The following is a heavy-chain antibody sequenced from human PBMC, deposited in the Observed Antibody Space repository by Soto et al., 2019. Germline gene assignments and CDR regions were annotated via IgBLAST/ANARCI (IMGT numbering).Heavy chain of an antibody. J-gene: IGHJ4*02. CDR2: IYYSGST. CDR3: ARVGSYYDSSGYLDY. V-gene: IGHV4-59*12. CDR1: GGSISSYY. D-gene: IGHD3-22*01. Sequence: SETLSLTCTVSGGSISSYYLSWIRQPPGKGLEWIGYIYYSGSTNHNPSLKSRVTISVDTSKNQFSLKLSSVTAADTAVYYCARVGSYYDSSGYLDYWGQGTLVTVSS.